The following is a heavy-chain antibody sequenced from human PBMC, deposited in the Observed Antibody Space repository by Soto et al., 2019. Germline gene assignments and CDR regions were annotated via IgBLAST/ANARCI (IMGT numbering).Heavy chain of an antibody. Sequence: SETLSLTCGVSGYSISSGYYWGWIRQPPGKGLEWIGSVYHSGNTFYNPSLKSRVTISIDTSRNQFSLKLSSATAADTAIFYCARVSYCSTTSRYSGDSYYFDYWGRGTLVTVSS. J-gene: IGHJ4*02. D-gene: IGHD2-2*01. V-gene: IGHV4-38-2*01. CDR1: GYSISSGYY. CDR2: VYHSGNT. CDR3: ARVSYCSTTSRYSGDSYYFDY.